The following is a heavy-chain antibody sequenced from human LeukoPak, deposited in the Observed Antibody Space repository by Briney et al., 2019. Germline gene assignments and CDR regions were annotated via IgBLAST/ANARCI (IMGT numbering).Heavy chain of an antibody. Sequence: GGSLRLSCAASGFTFSSYNMNWVRQAPGKGLEWVSYISSSGSTMYYADSVKGRFTVSRDNAKTSLYLQMNSLRAEDTAVYYCARDSGTYYPDYWGQGTLVTVSS. J-gene: IGHJ4*02. CDR1: GFTFSSYN. CDR3: ARDSGTYYPDY. V-gene: IGHV3-48*04. CDR2: ISSSGSTM. D-gene: IGHD1-26*01.